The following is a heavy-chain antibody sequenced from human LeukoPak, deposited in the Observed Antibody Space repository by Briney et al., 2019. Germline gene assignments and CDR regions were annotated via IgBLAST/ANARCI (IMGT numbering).Heavy chain of an antibody. V-gene: IGHV3-53*01. J-gene: IGHJ4*02. CDR3: ARSYCSGGSCYSGPFDY. D-gene: IGHD2-15*01. CDR1: GFTVSSNY. Sequence: GGSLRLSCAASGFTVSSNYMSWVRQAPGKGLEWVSVIYSGGSTYYADSVKGRFTISRDSSKNTLYLQMNSLRAEDTAVYYCARSYCSGGSCYSGPFDYWGQGTLVTVSS. CDR2: IYSGGST.